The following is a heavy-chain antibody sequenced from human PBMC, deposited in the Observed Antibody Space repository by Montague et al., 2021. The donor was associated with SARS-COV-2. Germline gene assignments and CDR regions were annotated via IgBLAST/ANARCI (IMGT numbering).Heavy chain of an antibody. CDR3: ARGPVDDNCSGGSCYSRYYYGMDV. CDR2: INHSGST. V-gene: IGHV4-34*01. J-gene: IGHJ6*02. Sequence: SETLSLTCAVYGGSFSGYYWSWIRQPPGKGLEWIGEINHSGSTNYNPSLKSRVTISVDTSKNQFSLKLSSVTAADTAVHYCARGPVDDNCSGGSCYSRYYYGMDVWGQGTTVTVSS. CDR1: GGSFSGYY. D-gene: IGHD2-15*01.